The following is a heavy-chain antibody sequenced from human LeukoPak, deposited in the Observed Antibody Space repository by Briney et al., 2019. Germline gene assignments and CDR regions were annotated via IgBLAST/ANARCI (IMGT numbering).Heavy chain of an antibody. D-gene: IGHD7-27*01. J-gene: IGHJ4*02. CDR1: GGSITSYY. Sequence: PSETLSLTCTVSGGSITSYYWSWIRQPPGKGLEWIGSIYYSGSTYYNPSLKSRVTISVDTSKNQFSLKLSSVTAADTAVYYCASTGDGGGYWGQGTLVTVSS. CDR2: IYYSGST. CDR3: ASTGDGGGY. V-gene: IGHV4-59*05.